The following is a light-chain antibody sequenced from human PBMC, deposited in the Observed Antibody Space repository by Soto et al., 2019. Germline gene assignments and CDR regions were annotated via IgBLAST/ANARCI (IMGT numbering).Light chain of an antibody. J-gene: IGLJ2*01. CDR3: AAYTASLKGVV. CDR1: SSNVGSNT. V-gene: IGLV1-44*01. CDR2: SNN. Sequence: QSVLTQPASASGTPGQRVTISCSGSSSNVGSNTVNWYQQLPGTAPKLLIYSNNQRPSGVPDRCSGSKSGTSASLAISGLQPEDEADYYCAAYTASLKGVVFGGGTKLTVL.